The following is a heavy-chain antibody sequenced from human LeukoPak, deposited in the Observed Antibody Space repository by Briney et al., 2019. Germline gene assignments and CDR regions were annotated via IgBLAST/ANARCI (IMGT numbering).Heavy chain of an antibody. CDR3: ARHDGTATIFDY. V-gene: IGHV4-4*09. CDR2: IYTSGST. Sequence: NPSETLSLTCTVSGGSISGYYWSWIRQPPGKGLKWIGYIYTSGSTNYNPSLKRRVTISVDTSKNQFSLKLSSVTAADTAVYYCARHDGTATIFDYWGQGNLVTASP. J-gene: IGHJ4*02. CDR1: GGSISGYY. D-gene: IGHD5-24*01.